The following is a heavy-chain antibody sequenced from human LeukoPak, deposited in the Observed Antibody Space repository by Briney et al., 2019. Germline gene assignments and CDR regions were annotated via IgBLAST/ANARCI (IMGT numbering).Heavy chain of an antibody. V-gene: IGHV1-69*05. CDR3: ARDSPVDTAMAKLDYYYYMDV. J-gene: IGHJ6*03. CDR1: GGTFSSYA. D-gene: IGHD5-18*01. CDR2: IIPILGTA. Sequence: EASVKVSCKASGGTFSSYAISWVRQAPGQGLEWMGGIIPILGTANYAQKFQGRVTITTDESTSTAYMELSSLRSEDTAVYYCARDSPVDTAMAKLDYYYYMDVWGKGTTVTVSS.